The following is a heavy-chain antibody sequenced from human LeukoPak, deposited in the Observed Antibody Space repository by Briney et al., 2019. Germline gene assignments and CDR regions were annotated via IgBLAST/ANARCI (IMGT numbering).Heavy chain of an antibody. CDR3: ARDQSSVSSGYYYFYWFDT. J-gene: IGHJ5*02. CDR1: GYTFTSYV. Sequence: ASVKVSCMASGYTFTSYVISWVRRAPGQGLERMRWISAYNGNTNYAQKLLGRVTMTTDTSMSTAYMPLRSLRSDDTAVYYCARDQSSVSSGYYYFYWFDTWGQGTLVTVSS. V-gene: IGHV1-18*01. CDR2: ISAYNGNT. D-gene: IGHD3-22*01.